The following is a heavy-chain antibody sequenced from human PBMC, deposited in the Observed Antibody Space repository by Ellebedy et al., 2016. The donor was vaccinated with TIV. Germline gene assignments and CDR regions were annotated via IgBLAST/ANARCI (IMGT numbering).Heavy chain of an antibody. CDR1: GFTFSNYW. V-gene: IGHV3-7*03. Sequence: GESLKISCAVSGFTFSNYWMSWARQAPGKGLEWVATIKQDGSEIHYVDSVKGRFTISRDNAKNSLYLQMNSLRVEETALYYCARDENPYAMDVWGQGTTVTVSS. CDR2: IKQDGSEI. J-gene: IGHJ6*02. CDR3: ARDENPYAMDV.